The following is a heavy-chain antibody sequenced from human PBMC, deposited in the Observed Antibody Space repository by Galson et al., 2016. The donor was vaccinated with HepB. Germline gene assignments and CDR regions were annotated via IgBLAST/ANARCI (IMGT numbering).Heavy chain of an antibody. J-gene: IGHJ4*02. V-gene: IGHV4-59*01. CDR2: IYYSGSP. CDR1: GGSISTYY. Sequence: SETLSLTCTVSGGSISTYYWTWIRQAPGKGLEWLGYIYYSGSPNYNPSLKSRVTISMDTHKNQFSLKLTSVTAADTAVYYCARASRGATAGTITYWCQGTLVTVAS. CDR3: ARASRGATAGTITY. D-gene: IGHD6-13*01.